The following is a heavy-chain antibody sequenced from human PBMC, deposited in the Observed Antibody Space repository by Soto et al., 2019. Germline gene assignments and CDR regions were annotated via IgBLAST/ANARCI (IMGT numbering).Heavy chain of an antibody. V-gene: IGHV4-39*07. CDR1: GGSIGSSSYY. CDR2: LYYTGTT. Sequence: PSETLSLTCSVSGGSIGSSSYYFGWIRQPPGKGLEWIGSLYYTGTTYYNSSLKSRVTISADKSQNQFSLRLSSVTAEDTAIYYCTKDTFGAWDSWGQGTLVTV. D-gene: IGHD3-10*01. J-gene: IGHJ4*02. CDR3: TKDTFGAWDS.